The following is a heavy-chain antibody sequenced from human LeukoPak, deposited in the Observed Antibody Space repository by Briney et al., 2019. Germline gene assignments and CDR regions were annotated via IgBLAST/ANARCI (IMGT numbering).Heavy chain of an antibody. D-gene: IGHD3-22*01. J-gene: IGHJ5*02. Sequence: PGGSLRLSCDGSGFTSSNAWMSWVRQAPGKGLEWVSSISSSSSYIYYADSVKGRFTISRDNAKNSLYLQMNSLRAEDTAVYYCARVGGGYYSYWFDPWGQGTLVTVSS. CDR3: ARVGGGYYSYWFDP. V-gene: IGHV3-21*01. CDR2: ISSSSSYI. CDR1: GFTSSNAW.